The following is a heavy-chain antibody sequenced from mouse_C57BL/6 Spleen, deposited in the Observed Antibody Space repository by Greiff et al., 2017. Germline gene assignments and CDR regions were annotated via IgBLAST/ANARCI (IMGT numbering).Heavy chain of an antibody. Sequence: QVQLQQSGAELVKPGASVKLSCKASGYTFTSYWMHWVKQRPGQGLEWIGMIHPNSGSTNYNEKFKNKATLTVDKSSSTAYMQLSSLTSEDSAVYYCAREGTPYYFDYWGQGPTLTVAS. CDR2: IHPNSGST. CDR1: GYTFTSYW. J-gene: IGHJ2*01. D-gene: IGHD3-3*01. CDR3: AREGTPYYFDY. V-gene: IGHV1-64*01.